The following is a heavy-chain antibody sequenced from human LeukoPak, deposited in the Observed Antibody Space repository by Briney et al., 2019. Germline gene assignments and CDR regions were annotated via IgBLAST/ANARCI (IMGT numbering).Heavy chain of an antibody. CDR1: GGTFSSYA. J-gene: IGHJ5*02. CDR3: ARRECSTSCSWFDP. CDR2: IIPILGIA. D-gene: IGHD2-2*01. V-gene: IGHV1-69*04. Sequence: SVKVSCKASGGTFSSYAISWVRQAPGQGLEWMGRIIPILGIANYAQKLQGRVTMTTDTSTSTAYMELRSLRSDDTAVYYCARRECSTSCSWFDPWGQGTLVTVSS.